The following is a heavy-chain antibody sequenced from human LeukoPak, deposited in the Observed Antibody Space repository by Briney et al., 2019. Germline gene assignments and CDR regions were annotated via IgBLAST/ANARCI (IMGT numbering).Heavy chain of an antibody. V-gene: IGHV4-61*01. CDR3: ARAPQPTSYGDYGKRYFDL. Sequence: PSENLSLTCTVSGGSVSNGYYYWSWIRQPPGKGLEWIGYIFHSGSINNNPSLKSRVTISVDTSKNQFSLKLTSVTAADTAVYYCARAPQPTSYGDYGKRYFDLWGRGTLVTVSS. J-gene: IGHJ2*01. CDR2: IFHSGSI. CDR1: GGSVSNGYYY. D-gene: IGHD4-17*01.